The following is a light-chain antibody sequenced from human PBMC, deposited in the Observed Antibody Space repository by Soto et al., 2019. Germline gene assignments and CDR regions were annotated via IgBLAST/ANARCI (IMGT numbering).Light chain of an antibody. J-gene: IGLJ1*01. Sequence: QSALTQPRSVSGSPGQSVTFSCTGTSSDVGGYNSVSWYQYHPGKAPKLMIYDVNKRPSGVPDRFSGSKSGNTASLTISGLQAADEADYYFCSYAGSYTYVFGAGTKVTVL. CDR2: DVN. CDR3: CSYAGSYTYV. V-gene: IGLV2-11*01. CDR1: SSDVGGYNS.